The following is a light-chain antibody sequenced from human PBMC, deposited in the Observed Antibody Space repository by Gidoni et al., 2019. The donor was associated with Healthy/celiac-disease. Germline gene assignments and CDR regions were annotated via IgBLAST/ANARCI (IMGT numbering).Light chain of an antibody. Sequence: DIQMTQSPSSLSASVGDRVTITCQASQDISNYLNWYQQKPGKAPKLLIYDASNLETGVPSRFSGSGSGTDFTFTISSLQPEDIATYYCQQYDNRFTFGPXTKVDIK. V-gene: IGKV1-33*01. J-gene: IGKJ3*01. CDR2: DAS. CDR3: QQYDNRFT. CDR1: QDISNY.